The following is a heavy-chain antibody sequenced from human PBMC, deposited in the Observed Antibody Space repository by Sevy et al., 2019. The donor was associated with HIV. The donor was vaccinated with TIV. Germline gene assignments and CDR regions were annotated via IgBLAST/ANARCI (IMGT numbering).Heavy chain of an antibody. CDR2: IYYSGST. V-gene: IGHV4-59*01. CDR1: GGSISSYY. Sequence: SETLSLTCTVSGGSISSYYWSWIRQPPGKGLEWIGYIYYSGSTNYNPSLKSRVTISVDTSKNQFSLKLSSVTAADTAVYYCARERQLVLDYWGQGTLDTVSS. J-gene: IGHJ4*02. CDR3: ARERQLVLDY. D-gene: IGHD6-13*01.